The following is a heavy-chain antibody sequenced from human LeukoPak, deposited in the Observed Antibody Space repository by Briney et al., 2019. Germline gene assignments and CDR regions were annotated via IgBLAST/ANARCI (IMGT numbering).Heavy chain of an antibody. CDR1: GFTFSTYG. V-gene: IGHV3-30*03. Sequence: GGSLRLSCAVSGFTFSTYGMDWVRQAPGKGLEWVAVISSDGSNEYYADSVKGRFTISRDNSKNTLYLQMNSLRAEDTAVYYCARDRDYGDYWGQGTLVTVSS. CDR2: ISSDGSNE. J-gene: IGHJ4*02. CDR3: ARDRDYGDY.